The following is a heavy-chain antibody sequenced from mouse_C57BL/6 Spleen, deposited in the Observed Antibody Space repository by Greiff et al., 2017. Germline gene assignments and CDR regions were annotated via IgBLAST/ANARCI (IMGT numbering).Heavy chain of an antibody. Sequence: LQESGAELVRPGASVTLSCKASGYTFTDYEMHWVKQTPVHGLEWIGAIDPETGGTAYNQKFKGKAILTADKSSSTAYMELRSLTSEDSAVYYCTRRGVIGDYAMDYWGQGTSVTVSS. CDR3: TRRGVIGDYAMDY. V-gene: IGHV1-15*01. CDR2: IDPETGGT. CDR1: GYTFTDYE. J-gene: IGHJ4*01. D-gene: IGHD2-14*01.